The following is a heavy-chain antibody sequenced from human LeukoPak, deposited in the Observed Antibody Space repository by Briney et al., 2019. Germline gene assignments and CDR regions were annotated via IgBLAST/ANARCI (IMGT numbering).Heavy chain of an antibody. J-gene: IGHJ4*02. CDR1: GFTFDDYA. Sequence: GRSLRLSCAASGFTFDDYAMHWVRQAPGKGLEWVSGISWNSGSIGYADSVKGRFTISRDNSKNTLYLQMNSLRAEDTAVYYCAKVTPTIFGVVIIKSSFDYWGQGTLVTVSS. CDR2: ISWNSGSI. D-gene: IGHD3-3*01. V-gene: IGHV3-9*01. CDR3: AKVTPTIFGVVIIKSSFDY.